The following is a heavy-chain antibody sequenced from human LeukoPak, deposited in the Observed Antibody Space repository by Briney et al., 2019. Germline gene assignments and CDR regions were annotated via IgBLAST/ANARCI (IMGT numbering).Heavy chain of an antibody. CDR3: ARGPSSNWSGLDF. CDR2: ISPTGSTT. D-gene: IGHD6-13*01. CDR1: GFSFSGHW. Sequence: GRSLRLSCTASGFSFSGHWMHWARQLPGKGLVWVSRISPTGSTTSYADSVKGRFTVSRDNAKNTLYLQVNNLRAEDTAVYYCARGPSSNWSGLDFWGQGTLLTVSS. J-gene: IGHJ4*02. V-gene: IGHV3-74*01.